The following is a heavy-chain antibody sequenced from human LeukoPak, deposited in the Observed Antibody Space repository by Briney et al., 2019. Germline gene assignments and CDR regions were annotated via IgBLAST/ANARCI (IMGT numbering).Heavy chain of an antibody. CDR1: GGTFSSYA. CDR2: IIPIFGTA. CDR3: ARDSYYDFWSGYFYY. J-gene: IGHJ4*02. V-gene: IGHV1-69*13. Sequence: SVKVSCKASGGTFSSYAISWVRQAPGQGLEWMGGIIPIFGTANYAQKFQGRVTITADESTSTAYMELSSLRSEDTAVYYCARDSYYDFWSGYFYYWGQGTLVTVSS. D-gene: IGHD3-3*01.